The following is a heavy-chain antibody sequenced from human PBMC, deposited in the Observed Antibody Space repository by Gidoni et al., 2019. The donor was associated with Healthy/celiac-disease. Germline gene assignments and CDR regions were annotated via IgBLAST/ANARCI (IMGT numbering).Heavy chain of an antibody. J-gene: IGHJ4*02. V-gene: IGHV1-18*01. CDR3: ARAGYHDLSVDIVATINY. D-gene: IGHD5-12*01. CDR1: GYTFTSYG. Sequence: QVQLLQSGAEVKKPGASVKVSCKASGYTFTSYGISWVRQAPGKGLEWMGWISDYNGNTNYAQNLQGRVTMTTDTSTSTAYMELRSLRSDDTAVYYCARAGYHDLSVDIVATINYWGQGTLVTVSA. CDR2: ISDYNGNT.